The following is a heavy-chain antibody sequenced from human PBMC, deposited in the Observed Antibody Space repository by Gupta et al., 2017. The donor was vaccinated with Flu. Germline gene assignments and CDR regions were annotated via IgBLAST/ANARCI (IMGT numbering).Heavy chain of an antibody. Sequence: QVQLVESGGGVVQTGKSLRLSCAASGFTFSMYGMYWVRQAPGKGLGWVAVVSHDGGQNNYADSVKGRFTISRDNVKGTLYLEMNSLRSEDTALYYCAKDRVRRSSGYGMDLWGQGTTVTVSS. CDR3: AKDRVRRSSGYGMDL. CDR1: GFTFSMYG. J-gene: IGHJ6*02. D-gene: IGHD2-2*01. CDR2: VSHDGGQN. V-gene: IGHV3-30*18.